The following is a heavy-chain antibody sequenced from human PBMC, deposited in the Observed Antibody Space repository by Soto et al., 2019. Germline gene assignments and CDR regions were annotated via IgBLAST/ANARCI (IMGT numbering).Heavy chain of an antibody. J-gene: IGHJ5*02. CDR2: ISYSGST. D-gene: IGHD5-12*01. CDR1: GGSISSGGYY. CDR3: ALVARTQSAYGSQWWLDP. V-gene: IGHV4-31*03. Sequence: SETLSLTCTVSGGSISSGGYYWSWIRQHPGKGLEWIGYISYSGSTYYNPSLKSRVTISVDTSRNQFSLKLSSVTAADTAVYYCALVARTQSAYGSQWWLDPWGQGILVTVSS.